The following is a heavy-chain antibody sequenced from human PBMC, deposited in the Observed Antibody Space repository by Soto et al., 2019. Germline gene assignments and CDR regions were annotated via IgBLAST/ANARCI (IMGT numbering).Heavy chain of an antibody. Sequence: VPLVESGGGVVQPGRSLRLSCAASGFTFSNYAMHWVRQAPGKGLEWVAVVSHDGRNTHYADSVKGRFTISRDSSXXTVSLEMTSLRAEDTAVYYCAKGGRQWLVTSDFNYWGQGALVTVSS. CDR1: GFTFSNYA. CDR2: VSHDGRNT. D-gene: IGHD6-19*01. V-gene: IGHV3-30*18. J-gene: IGHJ4*02. CDR3: AKGGRQWLVTSDFNY.